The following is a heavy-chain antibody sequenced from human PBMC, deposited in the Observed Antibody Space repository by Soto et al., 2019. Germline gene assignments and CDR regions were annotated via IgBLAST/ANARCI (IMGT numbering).Heavy chain of an antibody. CDR2: ISYDGGNK. V-gene: IGHV3-30*18. CDR3: AKDYWYSNGWLSLGYYY. D-gene: IGHD6-19*01. CDR1: GFTFSSYG. Sequence: GGSLRLSWAASGFTFSSYGMHWVRQAPGKGLEWVAVISYDGGNKYYADSVKGRFTISRDNSKNTLYLQMNSLRAEDTAVYYCAKDYWYSNGWLSLGYYYRAQRTLVPVSS. J-gene: IGHJ4*01.